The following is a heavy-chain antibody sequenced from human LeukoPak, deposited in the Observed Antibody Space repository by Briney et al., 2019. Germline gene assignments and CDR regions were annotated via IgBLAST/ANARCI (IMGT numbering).Heavy chain of an antibody. CDR1: GFTFSNYA. V-gene: IGHV3-23*01. CDR2: ISGTGGRT. CDR3: AKDLSVGGIPANNYYYYGMDV. Sequence: GGSLRLSCAASGFTFSNYAMSWVRQAPGKGLEWVSVISGTGGRTYYADSVEGRFTISRDSSKNTLYLQMNSLRAEDTATYYCAKDLSVGGIPANNYYYYGMDVWGQGTTVTVSS. D-gene: IGHD3-10*01. J-gene: IGHJ6*02.